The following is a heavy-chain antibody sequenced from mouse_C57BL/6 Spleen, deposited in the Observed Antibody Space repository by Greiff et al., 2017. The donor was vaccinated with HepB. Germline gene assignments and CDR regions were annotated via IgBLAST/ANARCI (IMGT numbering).Heavy chain of an antibody. V-gene: IGHV1-69*01. J-gene: IGHJ3*01. CDR2: IDPSDSYT. Sequence: VQLQQPGAELVMPGASVKLSCKASGYTFTSYWMHWVKQRPGQGLEWIGEIDPSDSYTNYNQKFKGKSTLTVDKSSSTAHMQLSSLTSEDSAVYYCAREEKGYFAYWGQGTLVTVSA. CDR1: GYTFTSYW. CDR3: AREEKGYFAY.